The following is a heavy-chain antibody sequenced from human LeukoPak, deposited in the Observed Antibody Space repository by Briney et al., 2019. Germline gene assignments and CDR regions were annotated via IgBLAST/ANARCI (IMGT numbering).Heavy chain of an antibody. Sequence: ASVKVSFTASGYTFTGYYMHWVRQAPGQGLEWMGRINPNSGGTNYAQKFQGRVTMTRDTSISTAYMELSRLRSDDTAVYYCARVTKLWSLFDYWGQGTLVTVSS. J-gene: IGHJ4*02. CDR2: INPNSGGT. D-gene: IGHD5-18*01. V-gene: IGHV1-2*06. CDR1: GYTFTGYY. CDR3: ARVTKLWSLFDY.